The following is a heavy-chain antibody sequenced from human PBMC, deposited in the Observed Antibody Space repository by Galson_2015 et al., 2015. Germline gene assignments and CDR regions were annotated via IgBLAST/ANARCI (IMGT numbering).Heavy chain of an antibody. J-gene: IGHJ6*02. D-gene: IGHD3-10*01. V-gene: IGHV1-69*13. CDR1: GGTFSSYA. Sequence: SVKVSCKASGGTFSSYAISWVRQAPGQGLEWMGGIIPIFGTANYAQKFQGRVTITADESTSTAYMELSSLRSEDTAVYYCASFYYGSGSYYNKSPMDVWGQGTTVTVSS. CDR3: ASFYYGSGSYYNKSPMDV. CDR2: IIPIFGTA.